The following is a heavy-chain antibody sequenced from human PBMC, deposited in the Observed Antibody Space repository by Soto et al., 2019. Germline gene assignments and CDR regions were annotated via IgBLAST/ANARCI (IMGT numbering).Heavy chain of an antibody. CDR2: IYESGTS. CDR3: ARDVGVATTGSRSPFYY. J-gene: IGHJ4*02. D-gene: IGHD6-13*01. CDR1: GFSTSSGYY. V-gene: IGHV4-38-2*02. Sequence: LRETLSLTCVVSGFSTSSGYYWGWIRQPPGKGLEWIGSIYESGTSYYNPSLKSRVTISVDTPKNQFSLKLSSVTAADTALYYCARDVGVATTGSRSPFYYWGQGTLV.